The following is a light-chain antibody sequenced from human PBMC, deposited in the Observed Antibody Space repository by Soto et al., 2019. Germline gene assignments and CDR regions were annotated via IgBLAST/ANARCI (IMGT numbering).Light chain of an antibody. V-gene: IGKV3-15*01. CDR1: QSVGTS. Sequence: EIFMTQSPATLSASAGEKVILSCRASQSVGTSLAWYQQKPGQAPSLLIRGASTRATGVPARFSGSGSGTEFTLTISIQQSEDFAIYYCQQYSASPTFGGGTALEIK. CDR3: QQYSASPT. J-gene: IGKJ4*02. CDR2: GAS.